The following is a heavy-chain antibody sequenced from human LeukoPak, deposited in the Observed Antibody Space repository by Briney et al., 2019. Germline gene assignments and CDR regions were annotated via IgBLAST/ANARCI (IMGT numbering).Heavy chain of an antibody. CDR1: GYTFTSYD. V-gene: IGHV1-8*01. D-gene: IGHD3-10*02. CDR3: ASSVQGYFDY. Sequence: ASVKVSCKASGYTFTSYDINWVRQATGQGLEWMGWMNPNSGNTGYAQKFQGRVTMTEDTSTDTAYMELSSLRSEDTAVYYCASSVQGYFDYWGQGTLVTVSS. J-gene: IGHJ4*02. CDR2: MNPNSGNT.